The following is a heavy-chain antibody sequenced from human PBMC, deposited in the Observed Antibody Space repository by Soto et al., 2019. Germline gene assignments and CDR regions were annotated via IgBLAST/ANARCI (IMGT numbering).Heavy chain of an antibody. CDR1: VYSVSSNTAS. CDR2: TYFRSKWYN. V-gene: IGHV6-1*01. J-gene: IGHJ5*02. Sequence: SQTLSLTCAISVYSVSSNTASWNWISQSPSRGLEWLGRTYFRSKWYNDYAVSVKSRIIINPDTSNNQFSLKLNSVTPEDTAVYFCAKGDNIGTKNGYGFEPWGQGSMVTVS. CDR3: AKGDNIGTKNGYGFEP. D-gene: IGHD5-12*01.